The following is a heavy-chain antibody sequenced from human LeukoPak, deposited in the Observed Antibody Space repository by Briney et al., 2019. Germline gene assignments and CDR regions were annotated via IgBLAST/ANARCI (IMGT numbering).Heavy chain of an antibody. CDR1: GGSISSYY. Sequence: SETLSLTCTVSGGSISSYYWSWIRQPAGKGLEWIGRIYTSGCTNYNPSLKSRVTMSVDTSKNQFSLKLSSVTAADTAVYYCARMTYYYGSGSSYYFDYWGQGTLVTVSS. CDR3: ARMTYYYGSGSSYYFDY. J-gene: IGHJ4*02. CDR2: IYTSGCT. D-gene: IGHD3-10*01. V-gene: IGHV4-4*07.